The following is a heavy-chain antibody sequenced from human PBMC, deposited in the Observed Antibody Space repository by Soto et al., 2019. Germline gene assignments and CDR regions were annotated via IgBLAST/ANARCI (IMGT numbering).Heavy chain of an antibody. CDR3: ARGGGNDAFDI. Sequence: QVQLVESGGGVVQPGRSLRLSCAASGFTFSSYGMHWVRQAPGKGLEWVAVIWYDGSNKYYADSVKGRFTISRDNSKNTLYLQMNSLRAEDTAVYYSARGGGNDAFDIWGQGTMVTVSS. V-gene: IGHV3-33*01. CDR2: IWYDGSNK. J-gene: IGHJ3*02. CDR1: GFTFSSYG. D-gene: IGHD3-10*01.